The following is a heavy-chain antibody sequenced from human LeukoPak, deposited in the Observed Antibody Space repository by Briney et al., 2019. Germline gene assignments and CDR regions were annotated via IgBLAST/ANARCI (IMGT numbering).Heavy chain of an antibody. J-gene: IGHJ4*02. CDR1: GFTFTSFA. D-gene: IGHD6-13*01. V-gene: IGHV3-23*01. Sequence: GGSLRLSCAASGFTFTSFAMSWVRQAPGKGLEWVSAISGSGNRTIYADSVKGRFIISRDNSKNTLYLQMKSLRVEDTAVYYCAKDSSSWFDGDFDYWGQGTLVTVSP. CDR3: AKDSSSWFDGDFDY. CDR2: ISGSGNRT.